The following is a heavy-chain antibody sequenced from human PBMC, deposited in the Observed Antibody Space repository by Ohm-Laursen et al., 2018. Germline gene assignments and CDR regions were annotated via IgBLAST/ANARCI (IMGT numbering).Heavy chain of an antibody. CDR2: ISWDGGST. V-gene: IGHV3-43D*04. CDR3: AKGTSSWYDYGGNLDY. D-gene: IGHD4-23*01. J-gene: IGHJ4*02. CDR1: GFTFKANV. Sequence: SLRLSCAASGFTFKANVMHWVRQTPGKGLEWVSLISWDGGSTYYADSVKGRFTISRDNTNDSLYLQMNSLRSEDTALYYCAKGTSSWYDYGGNLDYWGQGTLVTVSS.